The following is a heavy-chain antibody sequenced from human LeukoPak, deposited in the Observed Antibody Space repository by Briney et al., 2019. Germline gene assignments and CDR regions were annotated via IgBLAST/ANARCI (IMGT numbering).Heavy chain of an antibody. Sequence: SGGSLRLSCAASGFTFSTYGMHWVRQAPGKGLEWVAFIRYDGSNKYHADSVEGRFSISRDNSKNTLYLQMNSLRADDTAVYWCAEGLSGYYSVDYWGQGTLVTVSS. J-gene: IGHJ4*02. CDR2: IRYDGSNK. CDR1: GFTFSTYG. D-gene: IGHD3-22*01. CDR3: AEGLSGYYSVDY. V-gene: IGHV3-30*02.